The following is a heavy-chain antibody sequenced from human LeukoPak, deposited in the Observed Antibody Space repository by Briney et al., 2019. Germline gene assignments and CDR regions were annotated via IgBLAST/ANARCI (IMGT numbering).Heavy chain of an antibody. Sequence: KPGGSLRLSCAASGFTFSDYNMNWVRQAPGKGLEWVSYITNSGSTIHYADSVKGRFTISRDNAKNSLYLQTNSLRAEDTAVYYCARSIGLTGGGVDVWGQGTTVTVSS. CDR2: ITNSGSTI. J-gene: IGHJ6*02. CDR1: GFTFSDYN. CDR3: ARSIGLTGGGVDV. D-gene: IGHD3-9*01. V-gene: IGHV3-11*01.